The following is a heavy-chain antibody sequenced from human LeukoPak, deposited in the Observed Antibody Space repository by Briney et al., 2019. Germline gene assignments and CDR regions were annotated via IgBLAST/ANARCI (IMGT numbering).Heavy chain of an antibody. CDR3: ARGGNYWPQWWFDP. D-gene: IGHD1-26*01. CDR1: GGSISTYY. Sequence: SETLSLTCTVSGGSISTYYWSWIRQPPGKGLEWIGYIYYTGSTCYNPSLKSRVTMSLDTSKNQFSLELNSVTPADTAVYYCARGGNYWPQWWFDPWGRGTLVSVSS. V-gene: IGHV4-59*01. J-gene: IGHJ5*02. CDR2: IYYTGST.